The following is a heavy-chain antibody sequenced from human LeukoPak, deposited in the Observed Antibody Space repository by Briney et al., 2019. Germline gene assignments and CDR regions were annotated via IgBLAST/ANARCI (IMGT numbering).Heavy chain of an antibody. Sequence: PGASVKVSCKTSGYTFTTHLVHWVRQAPGQGLEWMGRINPSKGDTHYAQKFQGRVTMTRDTSTSTVYMELSSLRSEDTAVYYCARDSKGSSLRIWGQGTLVTVSS. CDR3: ARDSKGSSLRI. D-gene: IGHD6-13*01. V-gene: IGHV1-46*01. J-gene: IGHJ4*02. CDR1: GYTFTTHL. CDR2: INPSKGDT.